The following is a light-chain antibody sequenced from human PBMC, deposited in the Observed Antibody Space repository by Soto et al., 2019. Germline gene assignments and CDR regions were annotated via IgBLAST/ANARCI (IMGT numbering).Light chain of an antibody. CDR3: SSYTSSSTLLYV. V-gene: IGLV2-14*01. CDR1: SSDIGAYDY. J-gene: IGLJ1*01. CDR2: EVN. Sequence: QSALTQPASLSGSPGQSITISCTGTSSDIGAYDYVSWFQQHPGKAPKLMISEVNNRPSGVSNRFSGSKSGNTAYLTISGLQVEDEAEYYCSSYTSSSTLLYVFGTGTKVTVL.